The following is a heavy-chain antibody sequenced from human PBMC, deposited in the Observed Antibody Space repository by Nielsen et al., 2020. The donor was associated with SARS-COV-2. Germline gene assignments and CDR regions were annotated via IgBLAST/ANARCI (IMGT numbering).Heavy chain of an antibody. V-gene: IGHV1-18*01. CDR2: TSVYNGNT. D-gene: IGHD5/OR15-5a*01. Sequence: ASVKVSCKASGDSSFTDGINWVRQAPGQGFEWMGWTSVYNGNTNHAENFQARVTMTTEKSTSTTYMELTSLRSDDTAVYYCARSTGVLGPKHFDSWGQGTLVTVSS. CDR3: ARSTGVLGPKHFDS. CDR1: GDSSFTDG. J-gene: IGHJ4*02.